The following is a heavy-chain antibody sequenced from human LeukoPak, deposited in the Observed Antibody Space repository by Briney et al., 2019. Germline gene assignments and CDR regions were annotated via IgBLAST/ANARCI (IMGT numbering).Heavy chain of an antibody. V-gene: IGHV3-23*01. CDR1: GFTFRSHA. D-gene: IGHD2-21*01. Sequence: PGGSLRLSCVGSGFTFRSHAMSWVRQAPEKGLEFVSGIYENGVTTYYADSVKGRFSISRDNSKNTLYLQMDSLRGEDTAVYYCAKDFRIGYSAHFDYWGQGALVTVSS. J-gene: IGHJ4*02. CDR2: IYENGVTT. CDR3: AKDFRIGYSAHFDY.